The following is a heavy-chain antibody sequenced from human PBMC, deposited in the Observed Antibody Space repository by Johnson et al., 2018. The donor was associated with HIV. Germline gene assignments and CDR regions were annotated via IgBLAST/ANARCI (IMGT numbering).Heavy chain of an antibody. CDR2: IGGSGSTT. CDR3: ARGPITIFGVVTTGDAFDI. D-gene: IGHD3-3*01. Sequence: VESGGGVVQPGGSLRLSCAASGFSFSNYGMHWVRQAPGKGLEWVSTIGGSGSTTYYPDSVKGRFTISRDNSKNTLYMQMNSLRAEDTAVYYCARGPITIFGVVTTGDAFDIWGQGTMVTVSS. J-gene: IGHJ3*02. V-gene: IGHV3-NL1*01. CDR1: GFSFSNYG.